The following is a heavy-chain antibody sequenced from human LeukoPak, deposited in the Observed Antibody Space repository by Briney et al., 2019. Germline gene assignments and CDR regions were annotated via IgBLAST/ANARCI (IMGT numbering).Heavy chain of an antibody. J-gene: IGHJ4*02. Sequence: GGSLRLSCAASGFTFSSYWMSWVRQAPGKGLEWVANIKQDGSEKYYVDSAKGRFTISRDNAKNSLYLQMNSLRAEDTAVYYCAREVVVPAAIPFDYWGQGTLVTVSS. CDR1: GFTFSSYW. CDR2: IKQDGSEK. V-gene: IGHV3-7*01. CDR3: AREVVVPAAIPFDY. D-gene: IGHD2-2*02.